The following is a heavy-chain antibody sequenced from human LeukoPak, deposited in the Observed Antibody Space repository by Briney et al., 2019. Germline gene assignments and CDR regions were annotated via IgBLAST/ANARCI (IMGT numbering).Heavy chain of an antibody. CDR3: ARVPSDIFGWVCVDS. CDR1: GGSISIYY. CDR2: IYYSGST. V-gene: IGHV4-59*01. Sequence: SETLSLTCTVSGGSISIYYWSCIRQPPGKGREWIGYIYYSGSTNYNPSLKSRVTISVDTSKNQFSLKLSSVTAADTAVYYCARVPSDIFGWVCVDSWGQGSLVTVSS. J-gene: IGHJ4*02. D-gene: IGHD3-3*02.